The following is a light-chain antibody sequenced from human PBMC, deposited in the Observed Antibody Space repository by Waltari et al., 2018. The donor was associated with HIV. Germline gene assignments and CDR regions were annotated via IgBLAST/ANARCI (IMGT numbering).Light chain of an antibody. CDR1: SSDAGGYNL. J-gene: IGLJ2*01. CDR2: EVS. Sequence: QSALTQPASVSGSPGQSITISCTGTSSDAGGYNLVSWYQQQPGKAPKLMIYEVSKRPSGVSKRFAGSRACNTASLTISGLQAEYEADYYFCAYAGSTTYVSFGGGTKLTVL. V-gene: IGLV2-23*02. CDR3: CAYAGSTTYVS.